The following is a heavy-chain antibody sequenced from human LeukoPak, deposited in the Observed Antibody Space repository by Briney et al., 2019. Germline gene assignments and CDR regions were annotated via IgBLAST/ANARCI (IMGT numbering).Heavy chain of an antibody. J-gene: IGHJ6*02. Sequence: SVKVSCKASGGTFNNYALTWVRRAPGQGLEWMGRIIPTLDITIYAQKFQGRVTITADKSTSTAYIELSSLSSEDTAVYYCARDQGLIDPPPYGLDVWGQGTTVTVSS. CDR1: GGTFNNYA. CDR3: ARDQGLIDPPPYGLDV. V-gene: IGHV1-69*04. D-gene: IGHD3-16*01. CDR2: IIPTLDIT.